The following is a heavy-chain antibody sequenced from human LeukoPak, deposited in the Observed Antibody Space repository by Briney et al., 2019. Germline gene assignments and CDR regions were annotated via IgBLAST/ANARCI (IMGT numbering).Heavy chain of an antibody. CDR3: ARASMRRRDGYNRHYEIDH. Sequence: SETLSLTCTVSGVSISSSNSYWGWIRQPPGKGLEWIGSIYYSGNTYYNASLKSQVSISIDTSKNQFSLRLTSVTAADTAVYYCARASMRRRDGYNRHYEIDHWGQGTLVTVSS. CDR1: GVSISSSNSY. J-gene: IGHJ1*01. CDR2: IYYSGNT. V-gene: IGHV4-39*01. D-gene: IGHD5-24*01.